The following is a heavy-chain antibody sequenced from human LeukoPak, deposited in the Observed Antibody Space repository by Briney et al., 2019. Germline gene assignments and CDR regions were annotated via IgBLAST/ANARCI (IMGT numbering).Heavy chain of an antibody. Sequence: PGGSLRLSCAASGFTFSDSAIHWVRQASGKGLEWVGRIRSKAHSYATVYAASVKGRFTISRDVSKNTAYLQMNSLKTEDTAVYYCTRLDGDYRGYWGQGTLVTVSS. CDR1: GFTFSDSA. V-gene: IGHV3-73*01. D-gene: IGHD4-17*01. CDR2: IRSKAHSYAT. CDR3: TRLDGDYRGY. J-gene: IGHJ4*02.